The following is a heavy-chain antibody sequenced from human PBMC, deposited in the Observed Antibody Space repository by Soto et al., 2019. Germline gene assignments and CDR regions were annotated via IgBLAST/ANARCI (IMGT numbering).Heavy chain of an antibody. CDR2: INPNSGGT. J-gene: IGHJ4*02. Sequence: ASVKVSCKASGYTFTGYYMHWVRQAPGQGLEWMGWINPNSGGTNYAQKFQGRVTMTRDTSISTAYMELSRLRSDDTAVYYCARAMYSNWSGHLTSLGYWGQGTLVTVYS. V-gene: IGHV1-2*02. CDR3: ARAMYSNWSGHLTSLGY. D-gene: IGHD6-6*01. CDR1: GYTFTGYY.